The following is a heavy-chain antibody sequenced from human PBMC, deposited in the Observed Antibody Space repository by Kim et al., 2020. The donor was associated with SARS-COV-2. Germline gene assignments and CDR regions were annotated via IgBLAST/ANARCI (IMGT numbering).Heavy chain of an antibody. CDR3: ARLIAAAFDWFDP. V-gene: IGHV5-51*01. Sequence: YSPSFQGQVTISADKSISTAYLQWSSLKASDTAMYYCARLIAAAFDWFDPWGQGTLVTVSS. J-gene: IGHJ5*02. D-gene: IGHD6-13*01.